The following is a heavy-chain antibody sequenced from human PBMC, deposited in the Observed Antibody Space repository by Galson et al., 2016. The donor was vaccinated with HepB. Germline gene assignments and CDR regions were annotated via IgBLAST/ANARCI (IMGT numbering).Heavy chain of an antibody. D-gene: IGHD6-25*01. CDR2: INPNSGAT. CDR3: ATSTGYRSGWGAFDI. J-gene: IGHJ3*02. CDR1: TDYY. Sequence: TDYYIHWVRQAPGQGLEWMGWINPNSGATNYAQKFQGWFTMTRDTSISTAYMELTSLTSDATAIYYCATSTGYRSGWGAFDIWGQGTMVTVSS. V-gene: IGHV1-2*04.